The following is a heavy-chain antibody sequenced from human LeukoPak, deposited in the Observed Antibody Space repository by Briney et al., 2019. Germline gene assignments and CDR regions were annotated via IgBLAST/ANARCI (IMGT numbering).Heavy chain of an antibody. D-gene: IGHD6-19*01. Sequence: GESLKISCKGSGYSFASYWIGWVRQMPGKGLEWMGIIYPGDSDTRYSPSLQGQVTISADKSISTAYLQWSSLKASDTAMYYCARRIAVAGSHAFDYWGQGTLVTVSS. CDR2: IYPGDSDT. CDR1: GYSFASYW. J-gene: IGHJ4*02. CDR3: ARRIAVAGSHAFDY. V-gene: IGHV5-51*01.